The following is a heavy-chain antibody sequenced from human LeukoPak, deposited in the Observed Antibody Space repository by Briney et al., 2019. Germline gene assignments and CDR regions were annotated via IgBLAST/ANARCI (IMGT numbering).Heavy chain of an antibody. D-gene: IGHD5-18*01. J-gene: IGHJ4*02. CDR1: GFTFSSYS. CDR3: ARDRDTAMVRYDY. V-gene: IGHV3-21*01. Sequence: GGSLRLSCAASGFTFSSYSMNWVRQAPGKGLEWVSSISSSSSYIYYADSVKVRFTISRDNAKNSLYLQMNSLRAEDTAVYYCARDRDTAMVRYDYWGQGTLVTVSS. CDR2: ISSSSSYI.